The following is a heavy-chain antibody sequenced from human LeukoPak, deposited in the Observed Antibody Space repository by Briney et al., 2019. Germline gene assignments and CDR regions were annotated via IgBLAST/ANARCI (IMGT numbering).Heavy chain of an antibody. Sequence: GGSLRLSCAASGFTFSSYWMSWVRQAPGKGLEWVANIKQDGSEKYYVDSVKGRFTISRDNAKNSLYLQMNSLRAEDTAVYYCARIAFKAYYDFWSGYPTFYFDYWGQGTLVTVSS. D-gene: IGHD3-3*01. J-gene: IGHJ4*02. CDR1: GFTFSSYW. V-gene: IGHV3-7*01. CDR2: IKQDGSEK. CDR3: ARIAFKAYYDFWSGYPTFYFDY.